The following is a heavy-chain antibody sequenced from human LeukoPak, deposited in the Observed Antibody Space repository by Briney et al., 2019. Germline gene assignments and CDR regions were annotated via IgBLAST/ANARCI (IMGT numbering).Heavy chain of an antibody. J-gene: IGHJ4*02. Sequence: PGGSLRLSCAASGFTFSHYGMHWVRQAPGKGLEWVSAICGSGGCTYYADSVKGRFTISRDNSNNTVYLQMNSLRPEDTALYYCAKGEKVTANIYYFDFWGQGTLVTVSS. CDR1: GFTFSHYG. CDR3: AKGEKVTANIYYFDF. CDR2: ICGSGGCT. D-gene: IGHD2-21*02. V-gene: IGHV3-23*01.